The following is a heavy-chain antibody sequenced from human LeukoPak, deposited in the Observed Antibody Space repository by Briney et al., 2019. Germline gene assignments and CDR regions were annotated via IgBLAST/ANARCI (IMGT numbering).Heavy chain of an antibody. Sequence: SETLSLTCTVSGGSISSGSYYWSWIRQPAGKGLEWIGRIYTSGSTNYNPSLKSRVTISVDTSKNQFSLKLSSVTAADTAVYYCAGGASHGLWCSVDWGQGTLVTVSS. CDR3: AGGASHGLWCSVD. CDR1: GGSISSGSYY. J-gene: IGHJ4*02. D-gene: IGHD2-21*01. CDR2: IYTSGST. V-gene: IGHV4-61*02.